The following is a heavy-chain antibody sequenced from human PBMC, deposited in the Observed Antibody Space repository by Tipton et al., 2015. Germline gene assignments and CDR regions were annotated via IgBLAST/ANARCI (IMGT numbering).Heavy chain of an antibody. D-gene: IGHD1-1*01. CDR1: GYTFTDYG. J-gene: IGHJ3*02. Sequence: QVQLVQAGAGGRKSGDSVKGSCKASGYTFTDYGISWERQGPGQGLEWMAWINALNGNTNYAQKFQDRYTMTTDTSASTAYMELRSLKSDDTAVYYCARDGQQLEGLGIWGQGTMVTVSS. V-gene: IGHV1-18*01. CDR2: INALNGNT. CDR3: ARDGQQLEGLGI.